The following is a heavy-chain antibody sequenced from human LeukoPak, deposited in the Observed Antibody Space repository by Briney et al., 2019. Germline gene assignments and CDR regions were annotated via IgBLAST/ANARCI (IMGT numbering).Heavy chain of an antibody. J-gene: IGHJ4*02. CDR1: GFTFSRYV. D-gene: IGHD4-17*01. Sequence: GGSLRLSCAASGFTFSRYVMHWVRQAPGKGLEWVAVMSSDGSKKYYADSVKGRFTISRDNSKNTLYLQMNSLRAEDTAVYYCAKKFRGTTVISGDYFDYWGQGTLVTVSS. V-gene: IGHV3-30-3*02. CDR2: MSSDGSKK. CDR3: AKKFRGTTVISGDYFDY.